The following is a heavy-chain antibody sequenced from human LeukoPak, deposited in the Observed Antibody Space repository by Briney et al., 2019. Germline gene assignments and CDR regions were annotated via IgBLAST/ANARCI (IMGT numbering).Heavy chain of an antibody. V-gene: IGHV1-69*13. CDR2: IIPIFGTA. Sequence: SVKVSCKASGGTFSSYAISWVRQAPEQGLEWMGGIIPIFGTANYAQKFQGRVTITADESTSTAYMELSSLRSEDTAVYYCARDNASIFGVVIIPVGYYGMDVWGQGTTVTVSS. CDR3: ARDNASIFGVVIIPVGYYGMDV. CDR1: GGTFSSYA. D-gene: IGHD3-3*01. J-gene: IGHJ6*02.